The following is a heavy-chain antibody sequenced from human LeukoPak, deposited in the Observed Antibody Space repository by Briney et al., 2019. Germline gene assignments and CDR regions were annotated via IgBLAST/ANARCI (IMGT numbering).Heavy chain of an antibody. V-gene: IGHV3-30*04. D-gene: IGHD6-19*01. CDR1: GFTFSSYA. CDR2: ISYDGSNK. CDR3: AKAAVAAAYYYYYMDV. Sequence: PGRSLRLSCAASGFTFSSYAMHWVRQAPGKGLEWVAVISYDGSNKYYADSVKGRFTISRDNSKNTLYLQMNSLRAEDTAVYYCAKAAVAAAYYYYYMDVWGKGTTVTISS. J-gene: IGHJ6*03.